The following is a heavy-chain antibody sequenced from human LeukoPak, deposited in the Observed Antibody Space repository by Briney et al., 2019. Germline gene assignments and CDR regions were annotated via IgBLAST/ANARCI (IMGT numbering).Heavy chain of an antibody. J-gene: IGHJ5*02. D-gene: IGHD2-2*01. CDR1: GGSISSYY. V-gene: IGHV4-59*01. Sequence: SETLSLTCTVSGGSISSYYWSWIRQPPGKGLEWIGYIYYSGSTNYNPSLKSRVTISVDTSKNQFSLKLSSVTAADTAVYYCARALIVVVPAASNWFDPWSQGTLVTVSS. CDR2: IYYSGST. CDR3: ARALIVVVPAASNWFDP.